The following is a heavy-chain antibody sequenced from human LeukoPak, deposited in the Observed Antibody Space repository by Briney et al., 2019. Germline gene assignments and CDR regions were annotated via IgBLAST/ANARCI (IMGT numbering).Heavy chain of an antibody. CDR3: AREGYYGSGSYPIYLDY. Sequence: GASVKVSCKASGGTFSSYAISWVRQAPGQGLEWMGRIIPILGIANYAQKFQGRVTITADKSTSTAYMELSSLRSEDTAVYYCAREGYYGSGSYPIYLDYWGQGTLVTVSS. V-gene: IGHV1-69*04. D-gene: IGHD3-10*01. J-gene: IGHJ4*02. CDR2: IIPILGIA. CDR1: GGTFSSYA.